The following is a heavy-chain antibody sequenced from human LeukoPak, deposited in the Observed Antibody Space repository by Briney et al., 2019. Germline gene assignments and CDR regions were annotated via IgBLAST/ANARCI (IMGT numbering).Heavy chain of an antibody. CDR3: ARNWGAGHPINFDY. Sequence: ASVKVSCKASGYTFINHAISWLRQAPGQGLEWMGWISTYNGDTKYPEKLQGRVTMTTDTSTSTVYMELRSLRSDDTAVYYCARNWGAGHPINFDYWGQGTLVTVSS. V-gene: IGHV1-18*01. J-gene: IGHJ4*02. D-gene: IGHD3-16*01. CDR1: GYTFINHA. CDR2: ISTYNGDT.